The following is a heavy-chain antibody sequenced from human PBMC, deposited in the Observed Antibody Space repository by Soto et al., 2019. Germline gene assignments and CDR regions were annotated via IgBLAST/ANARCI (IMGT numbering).Heavy chain of an antibody. D-gene: IGHD3-22*01. CDR3: ARLYDSSGYYFAWYSDL. J-gene: IGHJ2*01. V-gene: IGHV4-4*07. CDR1: GGSISSYY. Sequence: QEQLQESGPGLVKASETLSLTCTVFGGSISSYYWSWIRQPAGKGLEWIGRIYSSGSANYNPSLKSRVTMSVDTSESQFSLELTSVTAADTAVYYCARLYDSSGYYFAWYSDLWGRGTLVTVSS. CDR2: IYSSGSA.